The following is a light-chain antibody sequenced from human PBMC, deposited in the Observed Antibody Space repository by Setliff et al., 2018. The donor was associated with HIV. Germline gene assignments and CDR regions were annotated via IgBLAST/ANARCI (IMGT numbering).Light chain of an antibody. CDR1: SSDVGNYNY. Sequence: QSALAQPRSVSGSPGQSVAISCTGTSSDVGNYNYVSWFQQHPGKAPKLMIFDVSKRPSGVPDRFSGSKSGNTASLTISGLQAEDGADYYCCSFAGSPYVFGTGTKVTVL. J-gene: IGLJ1*01. CDR2: DVS. V-gene: IGLV2-11*01. CDR3: CSFAGSPYV.